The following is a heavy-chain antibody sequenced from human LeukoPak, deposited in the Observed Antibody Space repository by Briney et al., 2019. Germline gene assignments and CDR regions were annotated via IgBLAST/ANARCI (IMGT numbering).Heavy chain of an antibody. V-gene: IGHV1-24*01. D-gene: IGHD2-2*01. J-gene: IGHJ4*02. CDR3: ATTNNYYCSSTSCYRFDY. CDR2: FDPEDGET. Sequence: ASVKVSCKVSGYTLTELSMHWVRQAPGKGLEWMGGFDPEDGETIYAQKFQGRVTMTEDTSTDTAYMELSSLRSEDTAVYYCATTNNYYCSSTSCYRFDYWGQGTLVTVSS. CDR1: GYTLTELS.